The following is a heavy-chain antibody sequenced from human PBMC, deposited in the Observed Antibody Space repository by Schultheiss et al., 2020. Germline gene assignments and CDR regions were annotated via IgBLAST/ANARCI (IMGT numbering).Heavy chain of an antibody. D-gene: IGHD2-2*01. J-gene: IGHJ6*02. CDR3: ARELLRVVVPAASHPLGYYGMDV. CDR2: IYTSGST. CDR1: GGSFSGYY. V-gene: IGHV4-4*07. Sequence: SETLSLTCAVYGGSFSGYYWSWIRQPAGKGLEWIGRIYTSGSTNYNPSLKSRVTISVDTSKNQFSLKLSSVTAADTAVYYCARELLRVVVPAASHPLGYYGMDVWGQGTTVTVSS.